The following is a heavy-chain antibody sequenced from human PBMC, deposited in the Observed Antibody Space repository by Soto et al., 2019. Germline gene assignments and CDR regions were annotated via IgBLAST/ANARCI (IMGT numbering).Heavy chain of an antibody. CDR3: ARAPYGSGTKPYYFDY. D-gene: IGHD3-10*01. CDR1: GGSISSHY. V-gene: IGHV4-59*11. J-gene: IGHJ4*02. Sequence: SETLSLTCAVSGGSISSHYWMWIRQPPGKGLEWIGFIYNSGSTNYNPSLKSRVTISMDTSRNQFSLILSSVTAADTAVYYCARAPYGSGTKPYYFDYWGQGTLVTVSS. CDR2: IYNSGST.